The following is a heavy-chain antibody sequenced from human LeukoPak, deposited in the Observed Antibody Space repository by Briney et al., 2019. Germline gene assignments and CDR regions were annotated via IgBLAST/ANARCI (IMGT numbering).Heavy chain of an antibody. CDR2: IYHSGST. D-gene: IGHD2-2*01. Sequence: SETLSLTCTVSGYSISRGYYWGWIRQPPGKGLEWIGSIYHSGSTYYNPSLKSRVTISVDTSKNQFSLKVSSVTAADTAVYYCARELGYCSSTSCLYGMDVWGQGTTVTVSS. V-gene: IGHV4-38-2*02. CDR3: ARELGYCSSTSCLYGMDV. CDR1: GYSISRGYY. J-gene: IGHJ6*02.